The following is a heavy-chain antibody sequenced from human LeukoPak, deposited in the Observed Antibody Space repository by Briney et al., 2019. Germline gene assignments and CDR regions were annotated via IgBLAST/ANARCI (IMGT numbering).Heavy chain of an antibody. D-gene: IGHD2-8*01. CDR3: ARVGASNDFDY. J-gene: IGHJ4*02. V-gene: IGHV3-33*01. CDR1: GFISRNYA. Sequence: GRSLRLSCAASGFISRNYARHLVRQAPGKGLEWVAVIWSDGSKTYYVDSVKGRFTISRDYSKNTLYLQMSSLRVEDTAVYYCARVGASNDFDYWGQGTLVTVSS. CDR2: IWSDGSKT.